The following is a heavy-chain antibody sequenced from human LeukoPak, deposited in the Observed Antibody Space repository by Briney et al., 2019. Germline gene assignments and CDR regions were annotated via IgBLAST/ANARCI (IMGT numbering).Heavy chain of an antibody. D-gene: IGHD6-19*01. V-gene: IGHV4-4*07. CDR3: ARFGPTVAVAGTSPIFDY. CDR1: GGSISSYY. Sequence: SETLSLTCTVSGGSISSYYWSWIRQPAGKGLEWIGRIYTSGSTNYDPSLKSRVTMSVDTSKNQFSLKLNSVTAADTAVYYCARFGPTVAVAGTSPIFDYWGQGTLVTVSS. CDR2: IYTSGST. J-gene: IGHJ4*02.